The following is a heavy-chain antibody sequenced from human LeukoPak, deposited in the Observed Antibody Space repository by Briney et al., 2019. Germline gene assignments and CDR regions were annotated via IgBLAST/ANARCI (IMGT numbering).Heavy chain of an antibody. D-gene: IGHD6-6*01. CDR2: IKSKTDDGTT. CDR3: AKIGAAARRTPNPRWFDP. CDR1: GFTFSNAW. J-gene: IGHJ5*02. Sequence: GGSLRLSCATSGFTFSNAWMTWVRQAPGKGLEWLGRIKSKTDDGTTDYAAPVKGRFTISRDDSKNTLYLQMNSLKTEDTAVYYCAKIGAAARRTPNPRWFDPWGQGTLVTVSS. V-gene: IGHV3-15*01.